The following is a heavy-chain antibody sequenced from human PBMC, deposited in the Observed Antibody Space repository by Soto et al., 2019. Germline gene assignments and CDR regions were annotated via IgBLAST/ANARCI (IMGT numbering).Heavy chain of an antibody. V-gene: IGHV3-30-3*01. D-gene: IGHD3-10*01. CDR2: ISYDGSNK. Sequence: QVQLVESGGGVVQPGRSLRLSCAASGFTFSSYAMHWVRQAPGKGLEWVAVISYDGSNKYYADSVKGRFTISRDNSKNTLYLQMNSLRAEDTAVYYCARERSYMVRGVILDYWGQGTLVTVS. CDR3: ARERSYMVRGVILDY. CDR1: GFTFSSYA. J-gene: IGHJ4*02.